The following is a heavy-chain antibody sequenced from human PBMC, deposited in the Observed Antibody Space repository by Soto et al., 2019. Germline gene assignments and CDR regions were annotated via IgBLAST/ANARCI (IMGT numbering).Heavy chain of an antibody. D-gene: IGHD5-18*01. J-gene: IGHJ6*02. V-gene: IGHV4-59*01. CDR2: IYYSGST. CDR1: GGSISSYY. Sequence: SETLSLTCTVSGGSISSYYWSWIRQPPGKGLEWIGYIYYSGSTNYNPSLKSRVTISVDTSKNQFSLKLSSVTAADTAVYYCARGGYSYGYYYYGMDVWGQGTTVTVSS. CDR3: ARGGYSYGYYYYGMDV.